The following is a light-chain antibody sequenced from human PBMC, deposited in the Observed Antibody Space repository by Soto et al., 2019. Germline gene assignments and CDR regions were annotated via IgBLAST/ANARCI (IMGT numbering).Light chain of an antibody. CDR3: QQYESYST. J-gene: IGKJ1*01. CDR2: DAS. V-gene: IGKV1-5*01. Sequence: IQMTQSPSTLSASVGDRVTITCRASQSIGTWLAWYQQKPGKAPKLLIYDASSLESGVPSRFSGSGSGTEFTLTINSLQPEDFATFYCQQYESYSTFGQGTKVEVK. CDR1: QSIGTW.